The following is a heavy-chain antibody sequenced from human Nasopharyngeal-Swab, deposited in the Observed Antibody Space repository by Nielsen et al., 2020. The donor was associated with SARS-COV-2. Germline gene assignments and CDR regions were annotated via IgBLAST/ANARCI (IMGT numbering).Heavy chain of an antibody. CDR3: TRGGDCSGGSCQTWIQLWADY. V-gene: IGHV3-49*02. D-gene: IGHD2-15*01. CDR2: IRSKAYGGTT. Sequence: IRRPPGKGLEWVGFIRSKAYGGTTEYAASVKGRFTISRDDSKSIAYLQMNSLKTEDTAVYYCTRGGDCSGGSCQTWIQLWADYWGQGTLVTVSS. J-gene: IGHJ4*02.